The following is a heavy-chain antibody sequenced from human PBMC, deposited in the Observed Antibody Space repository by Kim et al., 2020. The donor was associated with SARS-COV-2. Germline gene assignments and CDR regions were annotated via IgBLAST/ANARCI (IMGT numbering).Heavy chain of an antibody. CDR2: ISWNSGSI. J-gene: IGHJ4*02. CDR1: GFTFDDYA. Sequence: GGSLRLSCAASGFTFDDYAMHWVRQAPGKGLEWVSGISWNSGSIGYADSVKGRFTISRDNAKNSLYLQMNSLRAEDTALYYCARPERRLRYFDWLGGGFDYWGQGTLVTVSS. V-gene: IGHV3-9*01. CDR3: ARPERRLRYFDWLGGGFDY. D-gene: IGHD3-9*01.